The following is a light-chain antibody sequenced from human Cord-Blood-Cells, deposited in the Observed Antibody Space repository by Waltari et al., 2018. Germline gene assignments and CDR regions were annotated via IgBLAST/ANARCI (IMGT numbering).Light chain of an antibody. Sequence: EIVLTPPPGSLSLSPGERATLPCRASQSVSSSYLAWYQQKPGQAPRLLIYGASSRATGIPDRFSGSGSGTDFTLTISRLEPEDFAVYYCQQYGSSPMYTFGQGTKLEIK. CDR2: GAS. CDR1: QSVSSSY. CDR3: QQYGSSPMYT. V-gene: IGKV3-20*01. J-gene: IGKJ2*01.